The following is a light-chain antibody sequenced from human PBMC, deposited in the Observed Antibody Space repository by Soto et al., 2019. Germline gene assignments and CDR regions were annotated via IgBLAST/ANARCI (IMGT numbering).Light chain of an antibody. J-gene: IGLJ7*01. CDR3: SSYAASNNFYFV. CDR2: EVT. Sequence: QSVLTQPPSASGSPGQAVTISCTGTSSDVGGYNYVSWYQQYPGRAPKLMIYEVTKRPSGVPDRFSGSKSGNTASLTVSGLQAADEADYYCSSYAASNNFYFVFGGGTQLTVL. V-gene: IGLV2-8*01. CDR1: SSDVGGYNY.